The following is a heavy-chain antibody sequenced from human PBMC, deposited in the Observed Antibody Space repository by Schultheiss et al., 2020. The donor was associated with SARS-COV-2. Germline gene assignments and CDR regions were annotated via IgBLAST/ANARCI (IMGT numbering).Heavy chain of an antibody. CDR2: ISGSGGST. Sequence: GESLKISCAASGFTFSSYAMSWVRQAPGKGLEWVSAISGSGGSTYYADSVKGRFTISRDNSKNTLYLQMNSLRAEDTAVYYCAKDYTIFGVVGDMDVWGQGTTVTVSS. CDR1: GFTFSSYA. J-gene: IGHJ6*02. D-gene: IGHD3-3*01. CDR3: AKDYTIFGVVGDMDV. V-gene: IGHV3-23*01.